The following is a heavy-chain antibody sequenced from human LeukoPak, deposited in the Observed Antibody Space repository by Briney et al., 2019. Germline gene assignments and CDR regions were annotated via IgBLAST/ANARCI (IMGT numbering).Heavy chain of an antibody. J-gene: IGHJ4*02. D-gene: IGHD2-21*02. CDR3: AASVVTATFDY. V-gene: IGHV1-58*01. CDR2: IVVGSGNR. Sequence: GTSVKVSCKASGFTFTSSAVQWVRQARGQRLEWVGWIVVGSGNRNYAQKFQERVTITRDMSTSTAYMELSSLRSEDTAVYYCAASVVTATFDYWGQGTLVTVSS. CDR1: GFTFTSSA.